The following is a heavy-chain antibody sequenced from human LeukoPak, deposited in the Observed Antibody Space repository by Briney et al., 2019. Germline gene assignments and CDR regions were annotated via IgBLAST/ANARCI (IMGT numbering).Heavy chain of an antibody. J-gene: IGHJ4*02. CDR2: MNSDGTTT. V-gene: IGHV3-74*01. Sequence: GGSLRLFCAASGFTFSDHWMQWVRQVPGKGLLWVARMNSDGTTTNYADSVKGRFTISRDNAENTLFLQMNSLGADDTAVYYCARAGWYRFDYWGQGTLVTVSS. CDR3: ARAGWYRFDY. CDR1: GFTFSDHW. D-gene: IGHD6-19*01.